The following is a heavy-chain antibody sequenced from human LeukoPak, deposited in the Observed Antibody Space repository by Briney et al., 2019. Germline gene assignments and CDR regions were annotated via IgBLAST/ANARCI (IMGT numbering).Heavy chain of an antibody. J-gene: IGHJ4*02. D-gene: IGHD6-13*01. Sequence: PSETLSLTCTVSGDSISGYYWNWIRQPPGRGLEWIGYIYYNGNTAYNPSLKSRVTISVDMSKNQFSLKLGSMTAADTAVYYCARGLPGSSWHLGYWGQGTLVTVSS. V-gene: IGHV4-59*01. CDR2: IYYNGNT. CDR3: ARGLPGSSWHLGY. CDR1: GDSISGYY.